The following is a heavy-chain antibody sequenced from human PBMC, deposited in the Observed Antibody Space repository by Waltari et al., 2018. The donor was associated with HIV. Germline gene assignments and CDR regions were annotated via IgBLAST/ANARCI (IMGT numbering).Heavy chain of an antibody. CDR2: IYYSGST. V-gene: IGHV4-39*01. Sequence: QLQLQESGPGLVKPSETLSLTCTVPGCSISSSSYYWGWIRQPPGKGLEWIGSIYYSGSTYYNPSLKSRVTISVDTSKNQFSLKLSSVTAADTAVYYCARRHYYDSSGFVYYFDYWGQGTLVTVSS. CDR3: ARRHYYDSSGFVYYFDY. D-gene: IGHD3-22*01. CDR1: GCSISSSSYY. J-gene: IGHJ4*02.